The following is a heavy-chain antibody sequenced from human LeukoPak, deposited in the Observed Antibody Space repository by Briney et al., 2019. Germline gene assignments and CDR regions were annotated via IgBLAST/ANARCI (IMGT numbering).Heavy chain of an antibody. CDR1: GFIFSNYW. CDR2: THGSEK. V-gene: IGHV3-7*03. CDR3: ARETPYGSLTFDY. D-gene: IGHD3-10*01. J-gene: IGHJ4*02. Sequence: GGSLRLSCAASGFIFSNYWMSWVRQAPGKGLEWVANTHGSEKYYVDSVKGRFTISRDNAKNSLYLQMNSLRVEDTAVYYCARETPYGSLTFDYWGQGTLVPVSS.